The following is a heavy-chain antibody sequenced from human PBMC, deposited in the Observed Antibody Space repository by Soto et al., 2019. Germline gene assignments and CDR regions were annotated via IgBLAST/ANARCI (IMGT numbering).Heavy chain of an antibody. D-gene: IGHD7-27*01. Sequence: RSLRLSSEASAFVFSRFGMHWVRQAPGKELEWVAVICYDGNNNYYGDSVTCRFTISRDNPKNTVYLLMNSLRAEDRAVYYCARDRLGRQHYFDDRGPGNMVT. CDR1: AFVFSRFG. CDR2: ICYDGNNN. J-gene: IGHJ4*02. CDR3: ARDRLGRQHYFDD. V-gene: IGHV3-33*08.